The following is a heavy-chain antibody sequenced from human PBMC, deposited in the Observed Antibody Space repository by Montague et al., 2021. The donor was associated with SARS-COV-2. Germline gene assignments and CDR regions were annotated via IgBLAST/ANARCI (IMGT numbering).Heavy chain of an antibody. CDR3: ARGHLSVSMIVVVFTSASYYFDY. J-gene: IGHJ4*02. Sequence: SETLSLTCAVSSGSFRGYYWSWIRQPPGKGLEWIGDIKQSGRTNYNPSLKSRVTISVDTSKNQFSLKVTSLTAADTAVYFCARGHLSVSMIVVVFTSASYYFDYWGQGAQVTVSS. CDR1: SGSFRGYY. CDR2: IKQSGRT. V-gene: IGHV4-34*01. D-gene: IGHD3-22*01.